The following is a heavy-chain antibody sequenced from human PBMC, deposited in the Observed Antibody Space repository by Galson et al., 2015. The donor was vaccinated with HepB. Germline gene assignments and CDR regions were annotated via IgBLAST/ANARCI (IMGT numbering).Heavy chain of an antibody. Sequence: SVKVSCKASGGTFSSYAISWVRQAPGQGLEWMGGIIPIFGTANYAQKFQGRVTITADESTSTAYMELSSLRSEDTAVYYCARWIIAARHPRNYFDYWGQGTLVTVSS. J-gene: IGHJ4*02. D-gene: IGHD6-6*01. CDR2: IIPIFGTA. V-gene: IGHV1-69*13. CDR3: ARWIIAARHPRNYFDY. CDR1: GGTFSSYA.